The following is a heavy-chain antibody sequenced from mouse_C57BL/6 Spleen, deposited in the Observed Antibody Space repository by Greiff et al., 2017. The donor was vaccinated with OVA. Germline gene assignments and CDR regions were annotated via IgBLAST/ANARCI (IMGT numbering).Heavy chain of an antibody. CDR3: ARGIGRFITTVVAPFDY. Sequence: QVQLQQSGAELVKPGASVKMSCKASGYTFTTYPIEWMKQNHGKSLEWIGNFHPYNDDTKYNEKFKGKATLTVEKSSSTVYLELSRLTSDDSAVYYCARGIGRFITTVVAPFDYWGQGTTLTVSS. D-gene: IGHD1-1*01. V-gene: IGHV1-47*01. CDR2: FHPYNDDT. CDR1: GYTFTTYP. J-gene: IGHJ2*01.